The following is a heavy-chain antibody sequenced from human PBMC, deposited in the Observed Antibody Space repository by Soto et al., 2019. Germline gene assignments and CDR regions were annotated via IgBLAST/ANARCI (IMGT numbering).Heavy chain of an antibody. CDR2: ISASNGNT. Sequence: QVQLVQSGAEVKKPGASVKVSCKASGYIFTNYGIGWVRQALGRGLEWMGWISASNGNTDYAQRFQGRVTMTTDTSTSTAYMELRSLRSADTAMYYCAIHSAHFSDTSGYYGGDYWGQGTLVTVSS. CDR1: GYIFTNYG. D-gene: IGHD3-22*01. J-gene: IGHJ4*02. CDR3: AIHSAHFSDTSGYYGGDY. V-gene: IGHV1-18*01.